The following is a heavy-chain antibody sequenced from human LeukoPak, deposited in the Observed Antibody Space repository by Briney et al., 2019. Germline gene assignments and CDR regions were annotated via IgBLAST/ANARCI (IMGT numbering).Heavy chain of an antibody. CDR1: GFTFDDYA. J-gene: IGHJ4*02. V-gene: IGHV3-9*01. CDR2: ISWNSGSI. CDR3: AKGPGDYDSSGYYWGEFDY. Sequence: GGSLRLSCAASGFTFDDYAMHWVRQAPGKGLEWVSGISWNSGSIGYADSVKGRFTISRDNAKNSLYLQMNSLRAEDTALYYCAKGPGDYDSSGYYWGEFDYWGQGTLVTVSS. D-gene: IGHD3-22*01.